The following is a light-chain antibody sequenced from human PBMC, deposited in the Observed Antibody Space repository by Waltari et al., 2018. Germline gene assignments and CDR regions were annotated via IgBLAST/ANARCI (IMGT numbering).Light chain of an antibody. CDR2: DFT. CDR3: CSYAGSYTLVV. Sequence: QSALTQPRSVSGSPRQSVTISCTGTSSDVGGYNYVPWYQQNPDKAPKLVIYDFTKRPSGVPDRFSGSKSGNTASLTISGLQAEDEADYYCCSYAGSYTLVVFGGGTKLTVL. J-gene: IGLJ2*01. V-gene: IGLV2-11*01. CDR1: SSDVGGYNY.